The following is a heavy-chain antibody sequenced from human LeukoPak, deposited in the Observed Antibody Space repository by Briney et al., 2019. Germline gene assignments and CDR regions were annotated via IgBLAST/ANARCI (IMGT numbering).Heavy chain of an antibody. CDR2: ISPYNGNT. CDR1: LYTFTNSV. J-gene: IGHJ6*02. CDR3: ARELSVAVAGTPTGTYFVYV. D-gene: IGHD6-19*01. V-gene: IGHV1-18*01. Sequence: ASVKVSFKCSLYTFTNSVGSGVRQAPGQGLEWVGWISPYNGNTNYAQKLQGRVTITADKSTNTAYLAWTSLIYEDTAVFYCARELSVAVAGTPTGTYFVYVWGQRTTVMVSS.